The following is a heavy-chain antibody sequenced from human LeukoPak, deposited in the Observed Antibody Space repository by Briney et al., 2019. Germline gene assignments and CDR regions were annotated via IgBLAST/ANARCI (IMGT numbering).Heavy chain of an antibody. CDR3: ARGAYGDYYYYYYYYMDV. Sequence: SETLSLTCTVSGGSISSYYWSWIRQPPGKGLEWIGYIYYSGSTYYNPSLKSRVTISVDTSKNQFSLKLSSVTAADTAVYYCARGAYGDYYYYYYYYMDVWGKGTTVTVSS. CDR2: IYYSGST. V-gene: IGHV4-59*12. CDR1: GGSISSYY. J-gene: IGHJ6*03. D-gene: IGHD4-17*01.